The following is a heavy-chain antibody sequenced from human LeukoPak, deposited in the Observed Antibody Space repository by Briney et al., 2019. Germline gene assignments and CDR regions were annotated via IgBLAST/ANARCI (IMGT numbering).Heavy chain of an antibody. V-gene: IGHV1-2*02. Sequence: ASVKVSCKAYGYTFTGYYLHWVRQAPGQGLEWMGCINPDSGDTKYVEKFHGRVTMTRDTSISTAYMELSGLRFDDTAVYYCASGDAFDIWGQGTMVTVSS. CDR1: GYTFTGYY. CDR2: INPDSGDT. J-gene: IGHJ3*02. CDR3: ASGDAFDI.